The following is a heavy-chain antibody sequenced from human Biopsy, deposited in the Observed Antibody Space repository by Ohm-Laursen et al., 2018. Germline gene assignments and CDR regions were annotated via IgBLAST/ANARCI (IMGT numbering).Heavy chain of an antibody. V-gene: IGHV3-21*01. J-gene: IGHJ6*02. D-gene: IGHD6-6*01. CDR2: ISETNSHL. CDR1: GFSVSSYD. CDR3: RRDSSRRAREGGMDV. Sequence: SLRLSCPASGFSVSSYDMNWVRQAPPKGREWISYISETNSHLYDADSVRGRFTVARDIAKNSLYLQLISLRVEDTAVYYCRRDSSRRAREGGMDVWGQGTTVTVSS.